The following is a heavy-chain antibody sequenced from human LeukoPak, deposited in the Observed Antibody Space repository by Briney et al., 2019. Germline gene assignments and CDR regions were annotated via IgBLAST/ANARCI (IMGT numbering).Heavy chain of an antibody. CDR3: AIAVDTAMVIDY. CDR2: IYYSGST. CDR1: GGSISSSSYY. V-gene: IGHV4-39*07. Sequence: SETLSLTCTVSGGSISSSSYYWGWIRQPPGKGLEWIGSIYYSGSTYYNPSLKSRVTISVDTSKNQFSLKLSSVTAADTAVYYCAIAVDTAMVIDYWGQGTLVTVSS. D-gene: IGHD5-18*01. J-gene: IGHJ4*02.